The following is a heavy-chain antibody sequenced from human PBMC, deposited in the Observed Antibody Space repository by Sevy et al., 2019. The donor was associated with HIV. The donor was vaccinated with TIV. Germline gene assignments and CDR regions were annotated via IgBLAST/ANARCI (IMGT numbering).Heavy chain of an antibody. D-gene: IGHD6-6*01. J-gene: IGHJ3*02. CDR3: AKGFAPYSSSSVGWGAFEI. V-gene: IGHV3-30*18. CDR2: ISYDGSNK. Sequence: GGSLRLSCAASGFTFSSYGMHWVRQAPGKGLEWVAVISYDGSNKYYADSVKGRFTISRDNSKNTLYLQLNSLRAEDTGVYYCAKGFAPYSSSSVGWGAFEIWGQGTMVTVSS. CDR1: GFTFSSYG.